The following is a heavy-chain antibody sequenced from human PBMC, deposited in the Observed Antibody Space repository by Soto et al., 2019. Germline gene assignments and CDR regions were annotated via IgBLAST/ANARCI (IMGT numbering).Heavy chain of an antibody. D-gene: IGHD2-2*01. V-gene: IGHV4-39*01. CDR3: ARGLGYCSSTSCYHRTLPYVFRFDP. CDR2: IYYSGST. J-gene: IGHJ5*02. Sequence: QLQLQESGPGLVKPSETLSLTCTVSGGSISSSSYYWGWIRQPPGKGLEWIGSIYYSGSTYYNPSLKSRVTISVDTSKHQFSLKLSSVTAADTAVYYCARGLGYCSSTSCYHRTLPYVFRFDPWGQGTLVTVSS. CDR1: GGSISSSSYY.